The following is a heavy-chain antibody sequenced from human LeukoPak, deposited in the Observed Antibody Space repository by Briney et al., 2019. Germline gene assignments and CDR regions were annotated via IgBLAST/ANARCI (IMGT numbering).Heavy chain of an antibody. V-gene: IGHV3-30-3*01. CDR2: ISYGGSNK. CDR1: GFTFSSYA. D-gene: IGHD5-18*01. J-gene: IGHJ4*02. Sequence: HAGGSLRLPCAASGFTFSSYAMHWVRQAPGKGLEWVAVISYGGSNKYYADSVKGRFTISRDNSKNTLYLQMNSLRAEDTAVYYCARDTAHDYWGQGTLVTVSS. CDR3: ARDTAHDY.